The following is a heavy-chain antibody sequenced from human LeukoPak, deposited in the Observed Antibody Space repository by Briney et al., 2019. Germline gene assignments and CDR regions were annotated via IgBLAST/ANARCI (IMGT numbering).Heavy chain of an antibody. Sequence: PGGSLRLSCAASGSTFNNYLMSWVRQAPGKGLEWVSVLFTGGGRTLYADSVKGRFTISGDTSRTTLYLQMNGLRAEDTAVYYCAKECDYSPGHKFDLWGQGTLVTVSS. CDR2: LFTGGGRT. CDR3: AKECDYSPGHKFDL. D-gene: IGHD3-10*01. V-gene: IGHV3-23*01. CDR1: GSTFNNYL. J-gene: IGHJ4*02.